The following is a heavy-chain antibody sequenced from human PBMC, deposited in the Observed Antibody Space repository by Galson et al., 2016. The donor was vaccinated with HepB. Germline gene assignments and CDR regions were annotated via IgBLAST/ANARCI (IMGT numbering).Heavy chain of an antibody. CDR2: ISGSGGRT. D-gene: IGHD3-10*01. J-gene: IGHJ4*02. V-gene: IGHV3-23*01. CDR3: AKSGFFGELDK. Sequence: SLRLSCAASGFRFSDYNMNWVRQAPGRGLEWVAAISGSGGRTSYEDSVMGRFTISRDNSKNTLCLRMKSVGVEDTAVYFCAKSGFFGELDKWGQGTGVVVSS. CDR1: GFRFSDYN.